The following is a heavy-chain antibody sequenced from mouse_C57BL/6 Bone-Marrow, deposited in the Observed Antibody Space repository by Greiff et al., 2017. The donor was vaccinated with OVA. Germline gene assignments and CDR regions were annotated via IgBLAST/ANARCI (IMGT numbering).Heavy chain of an antibody. V-gene: IGHV1-54*01. CDR2: INPGSGGT. CDR3: ARGGNYYGSLFDY. CDR1: GYAFTNYL. D-gene: IGHD1-1*01. J-gene: IGHJ2*01. Sequence: QVQLKQSGAELVRPGTSVKVSCKASGYAFTNYLIEWVKQRPGQGLEWIGVINPGSGGTNYNEKFKGKATLTADKSSSTAYMQLSSLTSEDSAVYFCARGGNYYGSLFDYWGQGTTLTVSS.